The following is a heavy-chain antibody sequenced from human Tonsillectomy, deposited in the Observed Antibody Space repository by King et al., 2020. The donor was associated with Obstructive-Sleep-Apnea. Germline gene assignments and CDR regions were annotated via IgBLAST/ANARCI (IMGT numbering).Heavy chain of an antibody. D-gene: IGHD3-22*01. Sequence: VQLVESGGGVVQPGRSLRLSCAASGFTFSNYGMHWVRQAPGKGLEWVAVISSDGSNEYYADSVKGRSTISRDNSKNTLSLQMNSLRAEDTAIYYCAKDEGEGYYDSSGAFDYWGQGTLVTVSS. J-gene: IGHJ4*02. CDR1: GFTFSNYG. CDR2: ISSDGSNE. CDR3: AKDEGEGYYDSSGAFDY. V-gene: IGHV3-30*18.